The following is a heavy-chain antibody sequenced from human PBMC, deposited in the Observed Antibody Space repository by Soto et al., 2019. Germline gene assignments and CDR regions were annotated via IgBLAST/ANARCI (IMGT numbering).Heavy chain of an antibody. V-gene: IGHV3-30-3*01. Sequence: QVQLVESGGGVVQPGRSLRLSCAASGFTFSSYAMHRVRQAPGKGLEWVAVISYDGSNKYYADSVKGRFTISRDNSKNTLYLQMNSLRAEDTAVYYCARADSGYEYYYYGMDVWGQGTTVTVSS. D-gene: IGHD5-12*01. CDR2: ISYDGSNK. J-gene: IGHJ6*02. CDR1: GFTFSSYA. CDR3: ARADSGYEYYYYGMDV.